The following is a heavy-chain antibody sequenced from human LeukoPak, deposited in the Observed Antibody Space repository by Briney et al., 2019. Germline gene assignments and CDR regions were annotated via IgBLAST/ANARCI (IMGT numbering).Heavy chain of an antibody. Sequence: GGSLRLSCAASGFTFSSYSMNWVRQAPGKGLEWVSYISSSSSTIYYADSVKGRFTISRDNAKNSLYLQMNSLRAEDTAVYYCARDLNEMRDIVVVPAATPPNWFDPWGQGTLVIVSS. D-gene: IGHD2-2*02. J-gene: IGHJ5*02. CDR3: ARDLNEMRDIVVVPAATPPNWFDP. CDR2: ISSSSSTI. CDR1: GFTFSSYS. V-gene: IGHV3-48*01.